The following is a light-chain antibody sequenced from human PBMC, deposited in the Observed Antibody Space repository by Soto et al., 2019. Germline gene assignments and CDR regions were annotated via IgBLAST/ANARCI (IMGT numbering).Light chain of an antibody. CDR3: QQRTSYPIT. CDR1: QDINTY. Sequence: DIQLTQSPSFLSASVGDRVTITCRASQDINTYLAWYQQKPGKAPKLLIFAASTLQNGVPSRFSGSGSGTEFTVTITRLQPEDFATYYCQQRTSYPITFGKGTRLESK. J-gene: IGKJ5*01. V-gene: IGKV1-9*01. CDR2: AAS.